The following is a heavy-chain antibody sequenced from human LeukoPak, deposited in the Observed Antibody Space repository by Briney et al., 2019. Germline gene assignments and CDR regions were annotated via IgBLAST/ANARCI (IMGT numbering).Heavy chain of an antibody. CDR1: GGSISSYY. J-gene: IGHJ4*02. CDR2: IYYSGST. V-gene: IGHV4-59*08. Sequence: SETLSLTCTVSGGSISSYYWSWIRQPPGKGLEWIGYIYYSGSTNYNPSLKSRVTISVDTAKNHFSLKLSSVTAADTAVYYCARTYYDILTGYYDWYYFDYWGQGTLVTVSS. CDR3: ARTYYDILTGYYDWYYFDY. D-gene: IGHD3-9*01.